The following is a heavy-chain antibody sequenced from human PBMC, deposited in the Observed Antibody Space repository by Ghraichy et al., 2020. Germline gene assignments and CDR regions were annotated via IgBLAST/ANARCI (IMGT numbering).Heavy chain of an antibody. J-gene: IGHJ4*02. CDR3: ARRGEMATITD. Sequence: SETLSLTCTVSGGSISSSSYYWGWIRQSPGKGLEGIGNIYYSGSTYYNPSLKSRVTMSVDTSKNQFSLKLNSVTAADTAVYYCARRGEMATITDWGQGTLVPGSS. CDR1: GGSISSSSYY. V-gene: IGHV4-39*01. D-gene: IGHD5-24*01. CDR2: IYYSGST.